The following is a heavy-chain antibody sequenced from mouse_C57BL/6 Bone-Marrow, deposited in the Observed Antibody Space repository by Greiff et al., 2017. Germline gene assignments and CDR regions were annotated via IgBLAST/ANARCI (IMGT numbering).Heavy chain of an antibody. D-gene: IGHD3-2*02. J-gene: IGHJ2*01. CDR2: ISSGGSYT. V-gene: IGHV5-6*01. CDR1: GFTFSSYG. Sequence: EVQGVESGGDLVKPGGSLKLSCAASGFTFSSYGMSWVRQTPDKRLEWVATISSGGSYTYYPDSVKGRFTISRDNAKNTLYLQMSSLKSEDTAMYYCARRQLRPLDYWGQGTTLTVSS. CDR3: ARRQLRPLDY.